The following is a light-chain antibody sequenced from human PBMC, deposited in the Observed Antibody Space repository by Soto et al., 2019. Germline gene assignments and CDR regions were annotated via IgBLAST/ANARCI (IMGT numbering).Light chain of an antibody. CDR1: SSNIGSNY. Sequence: QSVLTQPPSASGTPGQKFTVSCSGSSSNIGSNYVYWYQHLPGTAPKLLIYRSDQRPSGVPDRFSGSKSGTSASLAISGLRSEDEADYYCVAWDDSLSGVVFGGGTKLTVL. CDR2: RSD. V-gene: IGLV1-47*01. J-gene: IGLJ2*01. CDR3: VAWDDSLSGVV.